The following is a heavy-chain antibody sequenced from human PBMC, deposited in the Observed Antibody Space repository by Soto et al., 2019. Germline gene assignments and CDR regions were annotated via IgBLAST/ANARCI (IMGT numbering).Heavy chain of an antibody. CDR3: ARPPAQYFDSSGYRSEGDY. J-gene: IGHJ4*02. CDR1: GGSISSYY. V-gene: IGHV4-59*01. CDR2: IYYSGST. Sequence: SETLSLTCTVSGGSISSYYWSWIRQPPGKGLEWIGYIYYSGSTNYNPSLKSRVTISVDTSKNQFSLKLSSVTAADTAVYYCARPPAQYFDSSGYRSEGDYWGQGTLVTVSS. D-gene: IGHD3-22*01.